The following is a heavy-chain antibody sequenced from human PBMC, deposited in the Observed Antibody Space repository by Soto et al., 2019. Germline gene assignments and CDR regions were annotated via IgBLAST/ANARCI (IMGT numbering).Heavy chain of an antibody. Sequence: SETLSLTCAVSGGSISSSNWWSWVRQPPGKGLEWIGEIYHSGSTNYNPSLKSRVTISVDKSKNQFSLKLSSVTAADTAVYYCAREGLAAAGTTGGFDYWGQGTLVTVSS. CDR2: IYHSGST. CDR3: AREGLAAAGTTGGFDY. CDR1: GGSISSSNW. J-gene: IGHJ4*02. D-gene: IGHD6-13*01. V-gene: IGHV4-4*02.